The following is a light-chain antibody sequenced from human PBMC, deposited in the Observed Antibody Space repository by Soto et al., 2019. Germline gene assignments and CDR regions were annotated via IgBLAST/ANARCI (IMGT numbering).Light chain of an antibody. CDR3: SSYYYFSSSTVISARV. CDR1: TSDVGGYNY. Sequence: QSALTQPASVSGSPGQSITISCTGTTSDVGGYNYVSWYQQHPGKAPKLMIYEVSNRPSGVSNRFSGSKSGNTASLTISGLQTEDEADYYCSSYYYFSSSTVISARVFGTGTKVTVL. J-gene: IGLJ1*01. CDR2: EVS. V-gene: IGLV2-14*01.